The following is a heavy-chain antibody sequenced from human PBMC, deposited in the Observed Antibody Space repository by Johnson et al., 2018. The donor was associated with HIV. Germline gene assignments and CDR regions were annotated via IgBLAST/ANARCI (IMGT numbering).Heavy chain of an antibody. V-gene: IGHV3-38-3*01. J-gene: IGHJ3*02. CDR1: GFTVSSNE. Sequence: VQLVESRGVLLQPGGSLRLSCAASGFTVSSNEMSWVRQAPGKGLEWVSSISGGSTYYADSRKGRFTISRDNSKNTLHLQMNSLRAEDTAVYYCARVIRLGAVRLRHAFDIWGQGTMVTVSS. D-gene: IGHD4-17*01. CDR3: ARVIRLGAVRLRHAFDI. CDR2: ISGGST.